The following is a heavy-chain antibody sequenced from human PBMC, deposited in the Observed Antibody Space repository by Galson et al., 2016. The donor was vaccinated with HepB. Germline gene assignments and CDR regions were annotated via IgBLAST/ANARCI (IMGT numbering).Heavy chain of an antibody. CDR2: ISHDGSEK. J-gene: IGHJ4*02. CDR1: GFTFNNSI. V-gene: IGHV3-30*04. D-gene: IGHD1-26*01. Sequence: SLRLSCAASGFTFNNSIIHWVRQTPGRGLEWVAVISHDGSEKYYADSVKGRFTISRDNSNNTVYLQVNSLRPEDTAVYYCATDFLVGPESGGSYLFDYWGQGTLVTVSS. CDR3: ATDFLVGPESGGSYLFDY.